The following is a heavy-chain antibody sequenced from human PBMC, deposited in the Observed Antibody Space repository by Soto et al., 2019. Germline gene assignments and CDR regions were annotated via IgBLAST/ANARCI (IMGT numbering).Heavy chain of an antibody. CDR3: ARDQPGYSYGYGLGY. D-gene: IGHD5-18*01. CDR2: ISSSSSYI. V-gene: IGHV3-21*01. J-gene: IGHJ4*02. Sequence: PGGSLRLSCAASGFSCNNYWMNWVRQAPGKGLEWVSSISSSSSYIYYADSVKGRFTISRDNAKNSLYLQMNSLRAEDTAVYYCARDQPGYSYGYGLGYWGQGTLVTVSS. CDR1: GFSCNNYW.